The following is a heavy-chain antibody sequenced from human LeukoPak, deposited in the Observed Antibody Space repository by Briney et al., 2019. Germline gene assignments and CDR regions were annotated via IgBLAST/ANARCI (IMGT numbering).Heavy chain of an antibody. Sequence: ASVKVSCKASGYTFTGYYMHWVRQAPGQGLEWMGWINPNSGGTNYAQKFQGWVTMTRDTSISTAYMELSRLRSDDTAVYYCARGGSSSRGNWFDPWGQGTLVTVSS. CDR2: INPNSGGT. CDR1: GYTFTGYY. CDR3: ARGGSSSRGNWFDP. J-gene: IGHJ5*02. V-gene: IGHV1-2*04. D-gene: IGHD6-13*01.